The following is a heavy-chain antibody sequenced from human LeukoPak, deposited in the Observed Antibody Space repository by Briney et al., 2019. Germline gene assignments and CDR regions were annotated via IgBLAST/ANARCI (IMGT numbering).Heavy chain of an antibody. CDR3: ARDLRAYSGSYLVDY. J-gene: IGHJ4*02. D-gene: IGHD1-26*01. CDR2: INPHSGGT. V-gene: IGHV1-2*02. CDR1: GYMFTTYY. Sequence: GASVKVSCKTSGYMFTTYYPHWVRQAPGQGLEWMGWINPHSGGTNYAQKFQGRVTMTRDTSISTAYMELSRLRSDDTAVYYCARDLRAYSGSYLVDYWGQGTLVTVSS.